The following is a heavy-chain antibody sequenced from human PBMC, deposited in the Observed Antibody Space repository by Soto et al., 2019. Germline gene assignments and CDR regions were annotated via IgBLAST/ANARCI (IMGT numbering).Heavy chain of an antibody. CDR1: GYSFTSYW. CDR2: IDPSDSYT. CDR3: AALTMRARGYYYGMDV. Sequence: PGESLKIXCRGSGYSFTSYWISWVRQMPGKGLEWMGRIDPSDSYTNYSPSCQGHVTISADKSISTAYLQWSRLKAADTAMYYCAALTMRARGYYYGMDVWGQGTTVTVSS. V-gene: IGHV5-10-1*01. J-gene: IGHJ6*02. D-gene: IGHD3-22*01.